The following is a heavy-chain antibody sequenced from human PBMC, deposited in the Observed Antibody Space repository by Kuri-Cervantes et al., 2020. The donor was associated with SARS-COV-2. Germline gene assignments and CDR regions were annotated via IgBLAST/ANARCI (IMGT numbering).Heavy chain of an antibody. J-gene: IGHJ4*02. CDR1: GFSFSTYG. V-gene: IGHV3-33*01. CDR3: ARDLSTVLGEDYFDY. Sequence: GESLKISCAASGFSFSTYGMHWVRQAPGKGLEWVALLWYDGSKKYYADSVKGRFTISRDNSKNTLYLQMNSLRAEDTAVYYCARDLSTVLGEDYFDYWGQGTLVTVSS. CDR2: LWYDGSKK. D-gene: IGHD2-8*01.